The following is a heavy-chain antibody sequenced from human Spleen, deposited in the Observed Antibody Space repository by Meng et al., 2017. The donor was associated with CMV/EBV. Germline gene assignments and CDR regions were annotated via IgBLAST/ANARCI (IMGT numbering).Heavy chain of an antibody. CDR1: AFAFSSYA. CDR2: ISYNGSNK. D-gene: IGHD4-17*01. J-gene: IGHJ4*02. CDR3: AREDTGFDY. Sequence: SCAASAFAFSSYAMHWVRQAPGKGLEWVAVISYNGSNKYYADSVKGRFTISRDNSKNTLYLQMNSLRAEDTAVYYCAREDTGFDYWGQGTLVTVSS. V-gene: IGHV3-30*04.